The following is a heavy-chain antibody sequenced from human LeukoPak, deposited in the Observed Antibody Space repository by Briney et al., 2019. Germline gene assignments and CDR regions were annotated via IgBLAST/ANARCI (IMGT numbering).Heavy chain of an antibody. V-gene: IGHV4-4*07. D-gene: IGHD1-26*01. CDR2: IYTSGST. CDR3: ARTWEPGGIGAFDI. Sequence: PSETLSLTCTVSGGSISSYYWSWIRQPAGKGLEWIGRIYTSGSTNYNPSLKSRVTMSVDTSKNQFSLKLSSVTAADTAVYYCARTWEPGGIGAFDIWGQGTMVTVSS. J-gene: IGHJ3*02. CDR1: GGSISSYY.